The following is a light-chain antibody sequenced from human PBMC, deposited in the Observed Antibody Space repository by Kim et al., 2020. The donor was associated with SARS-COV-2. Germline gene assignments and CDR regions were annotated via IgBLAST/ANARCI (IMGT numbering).Light chain of an antibody. J-gene: IGLJ3*02. V-gene: IGLV1-44*01. Sequence: QSVLTQPPSASGTPGQRVTISCSGGNSNIGANTVNWYQQFPGTAPKLLIYANDRRPSGVPERFSVSQSGTSASLAISGLQSEDEADYYCATWDDSLNAWVFGGGTQLTVL. CDR2: AND. CDR3: ATWDDSLNAWV. CDR1: NSNIGANT.